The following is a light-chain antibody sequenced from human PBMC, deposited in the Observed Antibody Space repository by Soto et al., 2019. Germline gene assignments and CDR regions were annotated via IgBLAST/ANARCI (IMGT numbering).Light chain of an antibody. CDR3: QQANSFPLT. J-gene: IGKJ4*01. CDR1: RSISTY. CDR2: DAS. V-gene: IGKV1-39*01. Sequence: DIQMTQSPSSLSASVGDRVTITCRASRSISTYLHWYQQKPGRAPKLLIYDASNLQSGVPSRFSGSGSGTDFTLTITSLQPEDFATYYCQQANSFPLTFGGGTKVDIK.